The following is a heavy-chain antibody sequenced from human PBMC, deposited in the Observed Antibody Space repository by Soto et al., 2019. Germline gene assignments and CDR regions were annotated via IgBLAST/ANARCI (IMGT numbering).Heavy chain of an antibody. CDR1: GYSFTTYG. CDR3: AREGSAEIFRVVVYVLGV. J-gene: IGHJ6*02. CDR2: VRGYNGDT. V-gene: IGHV1-18*01. D-gene: IGHD3-3*01. Sequence: ASVKVSCKASGYSFTTYGISWVRQARGQGLEWMGWVRGYNGDTDYAQKFQGRVTMTTDTSTSTAYMELRSLRSDDTAVYYCAREGSAEIFRVVVYVLGVWGQGTTVTVSS.